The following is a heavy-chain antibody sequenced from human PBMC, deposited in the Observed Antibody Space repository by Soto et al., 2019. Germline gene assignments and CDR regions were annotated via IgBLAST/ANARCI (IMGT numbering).Heavy chain of an antibody. D-gene: IGHD3-10*01. V-gene: IGHV1-18*01. CDR2: ISAYNGNT. CDR1: GYTFTSYG. J-gene: IGHJ5*02. Sequence: ASVKVSCKASGYTFTSYGISWVRQAPGQGLEWMGWISAYNGNTNYAQKLQGRVTMTTDTSTSTAYMELRSLRSDDTAVYYCARVHFKTMVRGINWFDPWGQGTLVTVS. CDR3: ARVHFKTMVRGINWFDP.